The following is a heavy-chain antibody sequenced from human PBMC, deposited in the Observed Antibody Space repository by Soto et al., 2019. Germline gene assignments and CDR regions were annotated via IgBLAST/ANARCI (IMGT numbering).Heavy chain of an antibody. J-gene: IGHJ4*02. CDR1: GFAFSTYT. Sequence: QVQLVESGGGVVQPGRSLRLSCAASGFAFSTYTMHWVRQAPGKGLEWVAVISYDGSNKYHADSVRGRFTISRDNSNDTLYLHMSSLTTEDMAVYYCAKEGQWLDFPFDYWGQGTLVTVSS. D-gene: IGHD6-19*01. CDR3: AKEGQWLDFPFDY. CDR2: ISYDGSNK. V-gene: IGHV3-30*04.